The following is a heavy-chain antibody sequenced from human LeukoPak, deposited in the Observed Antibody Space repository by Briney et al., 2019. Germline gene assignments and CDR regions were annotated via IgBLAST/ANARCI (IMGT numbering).Heavy chain of an antibody. V-gene: IGHV4-59*01. CDR3: ARFTDSGYDFDY. CDR2: IYYSGST. Sequence: SETLSLTCTVSGGSISSYYWSWIRQPPGRGLEWIGYIYYSGSTNYKPSLKSRVTISVDTSKNQFSLKLSSVTAADTAVYYCARFTDSGYDFDYWGQGTLVTVSS. D-gene: IGHD5-12*01. CDR1: GGSISSYY. J-gene: IGHJ4*02.